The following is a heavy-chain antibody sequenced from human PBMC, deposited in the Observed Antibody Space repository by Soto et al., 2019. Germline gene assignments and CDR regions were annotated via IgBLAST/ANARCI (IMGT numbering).Heavy chain of an antibody. CDR3: ASGSKDSYPGSRIFDF. D-gene: IGHD3-10*01. Sequence: GGSLRLSCAASGFTFSSYDMHWVRQATGKGLEWVSAIGTAGDTYYPGSVKGRFTISRENAKNSLYLQMNSLRAGDTAVYYCASGSKDSYPGSRIFDFWGRGTLVTVSS. J-gene: IGHJ4*01. V-gene: IGHV3-13*01. CDR1: GFTFSSYD. CDR2: IGTAGDT.